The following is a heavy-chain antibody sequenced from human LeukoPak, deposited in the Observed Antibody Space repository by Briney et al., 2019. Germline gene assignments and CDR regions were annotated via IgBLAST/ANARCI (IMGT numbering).Heavy chain of an antibody. V-gene: IGHV4-59*01. Sequence: SETLSLTCTVSGGSLSSYSWSWIGQRPGKRLEWIGYIYYSGSTNYSHSPKSRETISVDTSMNQFALKLSSVTAADTAVYYCARDPGYSSGWYDGFDIWGQGTMVTVSS. CDR2: IYYSGST. D-gene: IGHD6-19*01. CDR1: GGSLSSYS. J-gene: IGHJ3*02. CDR3: ARDPGYSSGWYDGFDI.